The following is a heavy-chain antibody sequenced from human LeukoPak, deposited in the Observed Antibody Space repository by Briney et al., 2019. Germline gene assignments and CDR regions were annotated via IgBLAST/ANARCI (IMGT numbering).Heavy chain of an antibody. CDR1: GGSISTSSFY. D-gene: IGHD3-10*01. J-gene: IGHJ2*01. CDR2: MYYSGST. CDR3: ARDRGSGNYGEWYFDL. V-gene: IGHV4-39*07. Sequence: SETLSLTCTVSGGSISTSSFYWGWIRQPPGKGLEWIGSMYYSGSTYYNPSLKSRVTISVDTSKNQFSLKLSSVTAADTAVYYCARDRGSGNYGEWYFDLWGRGTLVNVSS.